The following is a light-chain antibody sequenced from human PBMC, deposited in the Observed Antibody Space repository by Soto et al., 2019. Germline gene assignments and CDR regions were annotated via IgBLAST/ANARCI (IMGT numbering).Light chain of an antibody. CDR1: QSVSSN. J-gene: IGKJ5*01. V-gene: IGKV3-15*01. Sequence: EIVMTQSPATLSVSPGERATLSCRASQSVSSNLAWYQQKPGQAPRLLIYGASTRATGIPARFSGSRSGTEFTLTISGLQSEDFAVYYCQQYNNWPPTFGKGTRLEIK. CDR2: GAS. CDR3: QQYNNWPPT.